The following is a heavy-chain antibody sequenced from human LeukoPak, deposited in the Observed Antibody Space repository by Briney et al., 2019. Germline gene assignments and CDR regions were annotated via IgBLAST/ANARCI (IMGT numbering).Heavy chain of an antibody. CDR3: ARETGVTSQFDL. D-gene: IGHD1-14*01. V-gene: IGHV4-39*07. J-gene: IGHJ2*01. CDR2: IYYSGST. CDR1: GGSISSSSYY. Sequence: PSETLSLTCTVSGGSISSSSYYWGWIRQPPGKGLEWIGSIYYSGSTYYNPSLKSRVTISVDTTKNQFSLKLTSVTAADTAVYYGARETGVTSQFDLWGRGSLVTVSS.